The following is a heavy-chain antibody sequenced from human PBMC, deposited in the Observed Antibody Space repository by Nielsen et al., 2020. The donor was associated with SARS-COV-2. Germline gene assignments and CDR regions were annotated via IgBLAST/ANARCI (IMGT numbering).Heavy chain of an antibody. Sequence: GESLKISCAASGFTFSDYYLSWVRQAPGKGLEWVSYISSSCYTNYVDSVKGRFTISRDNARNSVYLQMNSLRAEDTAIYYCAGDGGGGYDIREGFDYWGQGTLVTVSS. CDR1: GFTFSDYY. J-gene: IGHJ4*02. D-gene: IGHD3-9*01. V-gene: IGHV3-11*06. CDR3: AGDGGGGYDIREGFDY. CDR2: ISSSCYT.